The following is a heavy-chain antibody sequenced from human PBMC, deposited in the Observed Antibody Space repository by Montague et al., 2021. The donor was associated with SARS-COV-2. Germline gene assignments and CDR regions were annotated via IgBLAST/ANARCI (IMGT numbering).Heavy chain of an antibody. Sequence: SETLSLTCTVSGGSISSSSYYWGWIRQPPGKGLEWIGSIYYSGSTYYNPSLKSRVTISVDTSENQFSLKLSSVTAADTAVYYCARHYYDSSGYYSPWYFDLWGHGTLVTVSS. CDR3: ARHYYDSSGYYSPWYFDL. V-gene: IGHV4-39*01. D-gene: IGHD3-22*01. J-gene: IGHJ2*01. CDR1: GGSISSSSYY. CDR2: IYYSGST.